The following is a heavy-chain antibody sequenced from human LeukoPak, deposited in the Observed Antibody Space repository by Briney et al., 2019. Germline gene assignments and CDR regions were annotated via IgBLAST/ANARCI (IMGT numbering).Heavy chain of an antibody. V-gene: IGHV1-18*01. CDR3: ARSSSSWYGVWFDP. CDR1: GYTFTSYG. D-gene: IGHD6-13*01. CDR2: ISAYNGNT. J-gene: IGHJ5*02. Sequence: ASVKVSCKASGYTFTSYGISWVRQAPGQGLEWMGWISAYNGNTNYAQKLQGRVTMTADTSTSTAYMELRSLRSDDTAVYYCARSSSSWYGVWFDPWGQGTLVTVSS.